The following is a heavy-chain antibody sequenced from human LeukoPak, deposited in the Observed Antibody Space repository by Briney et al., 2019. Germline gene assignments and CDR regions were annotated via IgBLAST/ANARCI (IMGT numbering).Heavy chain of an antibody. CDR3: ARAKIAAEYLDENAFDI. CDR2: INHSGST. D-gene: IGHD6-13*01. J-gene: IGHJ3*02. CDR1: GGSFSGYY. Sequence: PSETLSLTCAVYGGSFSGYYWSWIRQPPGKGLEWIGEINHSGSTNYNPSLKSRVTISVDTSKNQFSLKLSSVTAADTAVYYCARAKIAAEYLDENAFDIWGQGTMVTVSS. V-gene: IGHV4-34*01.